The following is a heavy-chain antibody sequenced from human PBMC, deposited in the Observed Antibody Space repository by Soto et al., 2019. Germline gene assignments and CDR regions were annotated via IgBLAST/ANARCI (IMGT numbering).Heavy chain of an antibody. CDR3: AKDRGSGSTSWYNGWFDP. J-gene: IGHJ5*02. V-gene: IGHV3-23*01. CDR2: ISGSGGST. D-gene: IGHD2-2*02. CDR1: GFTFSSYA. Sequence: EVQLLESGGGLVQPGGSLRLSCVASGFTFSSYAMTWVRQAPGKGLEWVSAISGSGGSTYYADSVKGRFTISRDNSSNTLYLKMNSLRAEDTAVYYCAKDRGSGSTSWYNGWFDPWGQGTLVTVSS.